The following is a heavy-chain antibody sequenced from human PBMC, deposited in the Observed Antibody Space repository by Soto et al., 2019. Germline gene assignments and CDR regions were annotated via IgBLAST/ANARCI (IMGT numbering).Heavy chain of an antibody. Sequence: GGSLRLSCAASGFTFSNYAMSWVRQAPGKGLEWVSAISGSGGNTHYADSVEGRFTISRDNSKNTLYLQMNSLRAEDTAVYYCARSLGYSSGLRAFDIWGQGTMVTVSS. CDR2: ISGSGGNT. J-gene: IGHJ3*02. D-gene: IGHD6-19*01. CDR3: ARSLGYSSGLRAFDI. V-gene: IGHV3-23*01. CDR1: GFTFSNYA.